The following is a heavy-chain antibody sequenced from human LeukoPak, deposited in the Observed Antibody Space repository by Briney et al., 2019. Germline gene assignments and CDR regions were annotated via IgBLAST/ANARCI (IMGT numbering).Heavy chain of an antibody. V-gene: IGHV4-59*12. Sequence: SETLSLTCTVSGGSISSYYWSWIRQPPGKGLEWIGYIYYSGSTNYNPSLKSRVTISVDTSKNQFSLKLSSVTAADTAVYYCARDHSTMVREGGYDYWGQGTLVTVSS. CDR3: ARDHSTMVREGGYDY. CDR1: GGSISSYY. D-gene: IGHD3-10*01. J-gene: IGHJ4*02. CDR2: IYYSGST.